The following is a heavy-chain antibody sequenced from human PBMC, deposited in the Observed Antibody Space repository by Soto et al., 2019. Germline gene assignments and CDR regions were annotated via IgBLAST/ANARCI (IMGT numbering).Heavy chain of an antibody. D-gene: IGHD2-2*01. V-gene: IGHV3-53*01. CDR3: VRTSSY. CDR2: IYGGGAT. J-gene: IGHJ4*02. Sequence: EVQLVASGGGLIQPGGSLRLSCAASGFAVNSDYMSWVRQALGKGLEWVSVIYGGGATHYSDSVKGRFTISRDNSKNTLFLQMNSLRVEDTAVYYCVRTSSYWGQGTRVIVSS. CDR1: GFAVNSDY.